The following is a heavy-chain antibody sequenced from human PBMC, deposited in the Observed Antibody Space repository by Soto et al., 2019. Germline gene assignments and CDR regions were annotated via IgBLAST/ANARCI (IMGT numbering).Heavy chain of an antibody. CDR3: ARDTETLGPRGNDALDI. J-gene: IGHJ3*02. Sequence: GASVKVSCKAAGYTFTAYTMNWVRQAPGQRLEWMGWINVGSGNTRYSQNFQGRVSITRDTSASTVYVELTGLKSEDTAMYYCARDTETLGPRGNDALDIWGQGTMVTVSS. V-gene: IGHV1-3*01. D-gene: IGHD1-26*01. CDR2: INVGSGNT. CDR1: GYTFTAYT.